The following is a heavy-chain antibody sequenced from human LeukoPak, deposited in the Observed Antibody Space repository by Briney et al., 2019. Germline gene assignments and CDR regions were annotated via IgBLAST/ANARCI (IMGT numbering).Heavy chain of an antibody. J-gene: IGHJ4*02. CDR3: AAGPWELDF. D-gene: IGHD1-26*01. Sequence: SETLSLTCTVSGVSINTYYASWIRQATGKGLEFIGFIYNGGNTNYNPSLKSRATISVDTSNNQFSLRLTSVTAADTAMYYCAAGPWELDFWGQGTLVTVSS. CDR1: GVSINTYY. V-gene: IGHV4-4*09. CDR2: IYNGGNT.